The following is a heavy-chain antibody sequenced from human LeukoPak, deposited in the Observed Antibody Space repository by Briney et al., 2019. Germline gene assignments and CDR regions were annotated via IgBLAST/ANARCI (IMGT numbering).Heavy chain of an antibody. CDR2: ISGSGGST. Sequence: GGSRRLSCAASGFTFSSYTMSWVRQAPGKGLEWVSAISGSGGSTYYADSVKGRFTISRDNSKNTLYLQMNSLRAEDTAVYYCAKSHRVGASIDYWGQGTLVTVSS. D-gene: IGHD1-26*01. J-gene: IGHJ4*02. CDR3: AKSHRVGASIDY. CDR1: GFTFSSYT. V-gene: IGHV3-23*01.